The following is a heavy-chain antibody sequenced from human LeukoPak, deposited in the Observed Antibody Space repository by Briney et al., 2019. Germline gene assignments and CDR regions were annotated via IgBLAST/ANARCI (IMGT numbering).Heavy chain of an antibody. J-gene: IGHJ4*02. Sequence: PGGSLRLSCAASGFTFSSYAMHWVRQAPGKGLEWVAVISYDGSNKYYADSVKGRFTISRDNSKNTLYLQMNSLRAEDTAVYYCAKVDQYYFDYWGQGTLVTVSS. CDR1: GFTFSSYA. CDR3: AKVDQYYFDY. CDR2: ISYDGSNK. V-gene: IGHV3-30*04.